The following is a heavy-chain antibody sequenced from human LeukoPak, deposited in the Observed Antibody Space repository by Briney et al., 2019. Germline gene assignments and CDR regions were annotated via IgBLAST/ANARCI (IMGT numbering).Heavy chain of an antibody. D-gene: IGHD2-15*01. Sequence: PSETLSLTCTVSGRSISSSSYYWGWIRQPPGKGLAWIGSIYYSGSTYYNPSLKSRVTISVDTSKNQFSLKLSSVTAADTAVYYCARQLRSGGSCYSDYWGQGTLVTVSS. CDR2: IYYSGST. CDR1: GRSISSSSYY. J-gene: IGHJ4*02. V-gene: IGHV4-39*01. CDR3: ARQLRSGGSCYSDY.